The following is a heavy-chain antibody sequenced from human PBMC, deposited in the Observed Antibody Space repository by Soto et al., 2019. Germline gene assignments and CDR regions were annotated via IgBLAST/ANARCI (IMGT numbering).Heavy chain of an antibody. Sequence: EVYLVESGGGLVQPGGSLRLSCAASGFTFSSYSMNWVRQAPGKGLEWVSYISSSSRTIYYADSVKGRFTISRDNAKNSLYLQMNSLRDEDTAVYYCVRGHSSSWYSNFDYWGQGTLVTVSS. CDR3: VRGHSSSWYSNFDY. D-gene: IGHD6-13*01. CDR2: ISSSSRTI. CDR1: GFTFSSYS. V-gene: IGHV3-48*02. J-gene: IGHJ4*02.